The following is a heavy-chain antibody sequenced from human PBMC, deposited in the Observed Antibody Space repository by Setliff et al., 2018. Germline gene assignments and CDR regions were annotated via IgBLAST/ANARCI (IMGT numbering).Heavy chain of an antibody. CDR2: ISGYTGDT. Sequence: ASVKVSCKTSGFMFSTYGLSWVRQAPGQAPEWIGCISGYTGDTNYAPKFRDRVTLTIDTSNSTDYMDLSRLTSDDTAVYYCARDERREGGPFGYWGQGTLVTSPQ. J-gene: IGHJ4*02. CDR1: GFMFSTYG. D-gene: IGHD1-1*01. V-gene: IGHV1-18*01. CDR3: ARDERREGGPFGY.